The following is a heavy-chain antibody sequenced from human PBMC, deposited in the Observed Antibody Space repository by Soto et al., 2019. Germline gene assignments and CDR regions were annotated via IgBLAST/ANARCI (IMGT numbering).Heavy chain of an antibody. J-gene: IGHJ4*02. CDR3: ARTCYYASGTYYVPDY. D-gene: IGHD3-10*01. CDR2: IFPRDSDT. CDR1: GYTFDTYW. Sequence: GESLKISCKASGYTFDTYWIGWVRQMPGKGLEWMGIIFPRDSDTRYSPSFQGQVTISADKSISTAYLQWSSLEASDTAIYYCARTCYYASGTYYVPDYWGPGTLVTVSS. V-gene: IGHV5-51*01.